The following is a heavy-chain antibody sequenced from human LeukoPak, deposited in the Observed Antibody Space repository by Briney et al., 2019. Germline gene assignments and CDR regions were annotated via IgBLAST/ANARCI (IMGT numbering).Heavy chain of an antibody. J-gene: IGHJ2*01. Sequence: ASVKVSCKASGYTFTGYYMHWVRQAPGQGLEWMGWINPNSGGTNYAQKFQGRVTMTRDTSISTAYMELSRLRSDDTAVYYCARAGGDWVTPYWYFDLWGRGTLVTVSS. CDR1: GYTFTGYY. D-gene: IGHD2-21*01. CDR2: INPNSGGT. V-gene: IGHV1-2*02. CDR3: ARAGGDWVTPYWYFDL.